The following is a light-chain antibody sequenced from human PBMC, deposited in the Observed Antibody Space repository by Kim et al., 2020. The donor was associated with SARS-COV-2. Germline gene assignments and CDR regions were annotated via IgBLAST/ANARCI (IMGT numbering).Light chain of an antibody. CDR2: AAS. Sequence: DIQMTQSPSAMSASVGDRVTITCRASQDISNSLAWFRQKPGKVPERLIYAASSLQSGVPSRFSGSGSGTEFTLTISSLQPEDFATYYCLQHTSYPLSFGGGTKVEV. CDR1: QDISNS. J-gene: IGKJ4*01. V-gene: IGKV1-17*03. CDR3: LQHTSYPLS.